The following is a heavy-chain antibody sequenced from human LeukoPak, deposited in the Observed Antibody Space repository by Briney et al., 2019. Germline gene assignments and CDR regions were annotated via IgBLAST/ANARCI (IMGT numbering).Heavy chain of an antibody. CDR1: GGSISPHY. D-gene: IGHD1-26*01. CDR3: AREQIGRVGATNWFDP. J-gene: IGHJ5*02. CDR2: IFYIGST. Sequence: SETLPLTCTVSGGSISPHYWTWIRQPPGKGLEWIGNIFYIGSTNYNPSLKSRVTISLDTSKNQFSLKLYSVAAADTAVYFCAREQIGRVGATNWFDPWGQGTLVTVSS. V-gene: IGHV4-59*11.